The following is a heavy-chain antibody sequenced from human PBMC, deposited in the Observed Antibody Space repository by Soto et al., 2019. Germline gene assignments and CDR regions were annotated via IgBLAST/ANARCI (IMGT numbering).Heavy chain of an antibody. D-gene: IGHD4-17*01. V-gene: IGHV3-11*01. CDR2: ISSSGSTI. Sequence: QVQLVESGGGLVKPGGSLRLSCAASGFTFSDYYMSWIRQAPGKGLEWVSYISSSGSTIYYADSVKGRFTISRDNAKNSLSLQMNSLRAEATDVYYCARATVNTQDPVDWYFDLWGRGTLVTVSS. CDR3: ARATVNTQDPVDWYFDL. CDR1: GFTFSDYY. J-gene: IGHJ2*01.